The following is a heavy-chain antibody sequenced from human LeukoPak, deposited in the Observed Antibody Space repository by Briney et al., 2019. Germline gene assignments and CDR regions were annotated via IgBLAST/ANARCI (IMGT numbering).Heavy chain of an antibody. D-gene: IGHD2-2*02. J-gene: IGHJ6*03. V-gene: IGHV1-46*01. CDR3: ARVAAEVVGVPGAIGFGWLRRDYYYMDV. CDR2: ISPSGGST. Sequence: GASVKVSCKAFGYTFTRNYMHWVRQAPGQGPEWMGVISPSGGSTTYAQKFQGRVTMTRDMSTSTAYMALSSLRSEDTAVYYCARVAAEVVGVPGAIGFGWLRRDYYYMDVWGKGTTVTVSS. CDR1: GYTFTRNY.